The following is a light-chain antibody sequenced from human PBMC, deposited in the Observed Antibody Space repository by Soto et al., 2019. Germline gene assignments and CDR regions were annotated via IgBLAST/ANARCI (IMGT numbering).Light chain of an antibody. CDR3: SSYAGRETGV. CDR1: SNEIGAYNY. J-gene: IGLJ1*01. V-gene: IGLV2-8*01. CDR2: EVF. Sequence: QCDRTQLASGTGVDLEGGSIICKETSNEIGAYNYVSWYQQHPGKAPKLLIYEVFRRPSGVPDRFSGSRSGNTASLTVSRLQPEDEADYYCSSYAGRETGVFGPGTKVTVL.